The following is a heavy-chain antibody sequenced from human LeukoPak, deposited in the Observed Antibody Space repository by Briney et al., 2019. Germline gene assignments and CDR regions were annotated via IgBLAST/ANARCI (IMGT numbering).Heavy chain of an antibody. CDR1: GYTFTGYC. CDR2: INPNSGGT. J-gene: IGHJ4*02. CDR3: ARGSYYYDSSGYPSSVYFDY. Sequence: GASVKVSCKASGYTFTGYCMHWVRQAPGQGLEWMGWINPNSGGTNYAQKFQGRVTMTRDTSISTAYMELSRLRSDDTAVYYCARGSYYYDSSGYPSSVYFDYWGQGTLVTVSS. V-gene: IGHV1-2*02. D-gene: IGHD3-22*01.